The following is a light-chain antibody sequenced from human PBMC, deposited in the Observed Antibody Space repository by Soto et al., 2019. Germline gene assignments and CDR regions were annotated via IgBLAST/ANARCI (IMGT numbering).Light chain of an antibody. CDR2: AAS. J-gene: IGKJ5*01. Sequence: SQRTQSPSSVSASLGDRFTIICEASQGISRSLAWYQQKPGKAPKLLIYAASSLQSGVPSRFSGSGFGTDFTLTISSLQPEDSAIYYCQQADTFPITFGQGRLL. V-gene: IGKV1D-12*01. CDR1: QGISRS. CDR3: QQADTFPIT.